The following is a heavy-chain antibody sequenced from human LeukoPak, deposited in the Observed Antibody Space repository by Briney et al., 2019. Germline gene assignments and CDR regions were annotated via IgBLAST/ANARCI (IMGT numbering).Heavy chain of an antibody. Sequence: GSLRLSCAASGFTFSSYEMNWVRQAPGKGLEWVSYISSSGSTIYYADSVKGRFTISRDNAKNSLYLQMNSLRAEDTAVYYCARAVGDYGLGAFDIWGQGTMVTVSS. CDR1: GFTFSSYE. V-gene: IGHV3-48*03. CDR3: ARAVGDYGLGAFDI. J-gene: IGHJ3*02. D-gene: IGHD4-17*01. CDR2: ISSSGSTI.